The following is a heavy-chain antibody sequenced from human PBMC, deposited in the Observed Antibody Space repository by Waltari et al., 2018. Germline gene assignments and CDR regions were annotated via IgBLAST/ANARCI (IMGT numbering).Heavy chain of an antibody. CDR2: INAGKGNT. CDR1: GYTFTSYA. CDR3: ARGWWELQYDY. J-gene: IGHJ4*02. D-gene: IGHD1-26*01. Sequence: QVQLVQSGAEVKKPGASVKVSCKASGYTFTSYAMHWVRQAPGQRLEWMGWINAGKGNTKYSQKFQGRVTITRDTSASTAYMELSSLRSEDTAVYYCARGWWELQYDYWGQGTLVTVSS. V-gene: IGHV1-3*01.